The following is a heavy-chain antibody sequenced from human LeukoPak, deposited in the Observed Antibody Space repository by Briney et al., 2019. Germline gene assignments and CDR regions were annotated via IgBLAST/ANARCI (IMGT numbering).Heavy chain of an antibody. CDR3: ARDLPFVAVAGTSIGSGYFDY. Sequence: GGSLRLSCAASGFTFSGYAMHWVRQAPGKGLEWVAVISYDGSNKYYADSVKGRFTISRDNSKNTLYLQMNSLRAEDTAVYYCARDLPFVAVAGTSIGSGYFDYWGQGTLVTVSS. CDR2: ISYDGSNK. CDR1: GFTFSGYA. V-gene: IGHV3-30*04. J-gene: IGHJ4*02. D-gene: IGHD6-19*01.